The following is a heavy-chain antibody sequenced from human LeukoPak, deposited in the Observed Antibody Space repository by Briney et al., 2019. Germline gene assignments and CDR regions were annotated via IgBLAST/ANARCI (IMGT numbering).Heavy chain of an antibody. J-gene: IGHJ4*02. CDR2: IYYSGST. CDR3: ASGAYGGNPGY. CDR1: GGSISSYY. Sequence: SETLSLTCTVSGGSISSYYWSWIRQPPGKGLEWIGYIYYSGSTNYNPSLKSRVTISVDTSKNQFSLKLSSVTAADTAVYYCASGAYGGNPGYWGQGTLVTVSS. D-gene: IGHD4-23*01. V-gene: IGHV4-59*01.